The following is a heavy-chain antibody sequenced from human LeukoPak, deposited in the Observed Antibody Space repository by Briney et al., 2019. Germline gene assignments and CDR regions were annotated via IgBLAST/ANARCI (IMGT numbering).Heavy chain of an antibody. V-gene: IGHV4-39*01. J-gene: IGHJ4*02. CDR3: ARMKRGYSGYDFSY. D-gene: IGHD5-12*01. Sequence: SETLSLTCTVSGGSISSSSYYWGWIRQPPGKGLEWIGSIYYSGSTYYNPSLKSRVTISVDTSKNQFSLKLNSVTAADTAVYYCARMKRGYSGYDFSYWGQGTLVTVSS. CDR2: IYYSGST. CDR1: GGSISSSSYY.